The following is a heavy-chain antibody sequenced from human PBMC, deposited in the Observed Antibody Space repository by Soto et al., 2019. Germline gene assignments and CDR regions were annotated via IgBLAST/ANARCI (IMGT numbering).Heavy chain of an antibody. CDR2: IIPIFGTA. V-gene: IGHV1-69*13. CDR3: ARDHYYYDSSGYFDY. J-gene: IGHJ4*02. Sequence: ASVKFSCKASGGTCSSYAISWVRQAPGQGLEWMGGIIPIFGTANYAQKFQGRVTITADESTSTAYMELSSLRSEDTAVYYCARDHYYYDSSGYFDYWGQGTLVTVSS. CDR1: GGTCSSYA. D-gene: IGHD3-22*01.